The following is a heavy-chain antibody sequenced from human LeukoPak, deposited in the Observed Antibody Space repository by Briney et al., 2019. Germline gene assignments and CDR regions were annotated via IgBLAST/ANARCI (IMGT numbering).Heavy chain of an antibody. CDR1: GYTFTGYY. V-gene: IGHV1-2*06. J-gene: IGHJ4*02. CDR2: INPNSGGT. Sequence: ASVKVSCKASGYTFTGYYMHWVRQAPGQGLEWMGRINPNSGGTNYAQKFQGRVTMTRDTSISTAYMELSRLRSDDTAVYYSARASYDSSGYRVFDYWGQGTLVIVSS. D-gene: IGHD3-22*01. CDR3: ARASYDSSGYRVFDY.